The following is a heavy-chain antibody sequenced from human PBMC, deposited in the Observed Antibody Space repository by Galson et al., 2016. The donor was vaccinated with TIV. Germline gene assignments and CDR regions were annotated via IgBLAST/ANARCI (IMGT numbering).Heavy chain of an antibody. J-gene: IGHJ5*02. V-gene: IGHV5-10-1*01. Sequence: QSGAEVKKPGESLRISCKGSGYSFTNYWITWVRQMPGKGLEWMGRIDPSDSYINYSPSFQGHVTISADRSINTAYLQWSSLKASDSAMYYCARGVSTGSGWLDPCGQGTLVTVSS. CDR2: IDPSDSYI. CDR3: ARGVSTGSGWLDP. CDR1: GYSFTNYW. D-gene: IGHD3-3*01.